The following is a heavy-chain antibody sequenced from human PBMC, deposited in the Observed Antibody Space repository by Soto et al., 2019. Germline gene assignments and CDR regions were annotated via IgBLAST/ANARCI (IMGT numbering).Heavy chain of an antibody. CDR1: GFSLSTSGVG. J-gene: IGHJ4*02. CDR3: EQRDGDYPFDY. V-gene: IGHV2-5*01. Sequence: XVPTLVNPTQTLTLTCTFSGFSLSTSGVGVGWIRQPPGKALEWLALIYCNDDKRYSPSLKSRLTITKDTSKNQVVLTMTNMDPVDTATYYCEQRDGDYPFDYWGQGTLVTGSS. D-gene: IGHD4-17*01. CDR2: IYCNDDK.